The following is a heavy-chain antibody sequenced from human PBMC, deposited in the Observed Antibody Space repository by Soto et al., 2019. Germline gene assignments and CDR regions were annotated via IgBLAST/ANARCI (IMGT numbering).Heavy chain of an antibody. D-gene: IGHD6-19*01. V-gene: IGHV3-74*01. CDR3: VRGTSGWKGVDV. CDR2: IHPDGSST. J-gene: IGHJ6*02. Sequence: EVHLVESGGGLVQPGGSLRLSCVASGFTFSSYWMHWVRQAPGKGLVWVSNIHPDGSSTSHADSVKGRFTISRDNAKNTLYLQMNSLRAEDTGVYYCVRGTSGWKGVDVWGQGTTVIVSS. CDR1: GFTFSSYW.